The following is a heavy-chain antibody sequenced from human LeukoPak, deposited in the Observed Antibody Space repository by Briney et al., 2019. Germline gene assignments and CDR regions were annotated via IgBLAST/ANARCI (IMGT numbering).Heavy chain of an antibody. CDR3: AKLPTYYYDSSGHFDI. J-gene: IGHJ3*02. CDR1: GFTFSSYA. D-gene: IGHD3-22*01. CDR2: ISGSGGST. V-gene: IGHV3-23*01. Sequence: GGSLRLSCAASGFTFSSYAMSWVRQAPGKGLEWVSAISGSGGSTYYADSVKGRFTISRDNSKNTLYLQMNSLRAEDTAVYYCAKLPTYYYDSSGHFDIWGQGTMVTVSS.